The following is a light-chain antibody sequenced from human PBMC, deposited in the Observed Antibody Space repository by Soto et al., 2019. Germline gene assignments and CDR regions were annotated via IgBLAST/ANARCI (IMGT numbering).Light chain of an antibody. CDR1: SSDVGRYNY. J-gene: IGLJ2*01. CDR2: EVS. V-gene: IGLV2-8*01. Sequence: QSALTQPPSASGSPGQSVTISCTGTSSDVGRYNYVSWYQQHPGKAPNLMIYEVSKRPSGVPDRFSGSKSGNTASLTVSGLQAEDEADDYYCSYAGSNNFVVFGGGTKLTVL. CDR3: CSYAGSNNFVV.